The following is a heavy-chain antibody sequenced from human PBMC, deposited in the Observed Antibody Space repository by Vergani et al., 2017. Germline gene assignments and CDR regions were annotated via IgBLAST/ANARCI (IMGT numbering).Heavy chain of an antibody. D-gene: IGHD5-18*01. Sequence: QVQLVESGGGLVKPGGSLRLSCAASGFTFSDYYMSWIRQAPGKGLEWVSYISSSGSTIYYADSVKGRFTFSRDNSKNMLYLQMNSLRADDTAVYYCAKDAGYSYGIEVDYWGQGTLVTVSS. CDR2: ISSSGSTI. CDR3: AKDAGYSYGIEVDY. CDR1: GFTFSDYY. V-gene: IGHV3-11*01. J-gene: IGHJ4*02.